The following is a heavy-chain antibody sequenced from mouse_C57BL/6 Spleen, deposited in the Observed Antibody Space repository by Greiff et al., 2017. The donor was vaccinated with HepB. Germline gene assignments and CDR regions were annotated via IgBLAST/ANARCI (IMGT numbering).Heavy chain of an antibody. J-gene: IGHJ4*01. CDR3: ARSDGYASYAMDY. CDR2: INPNYGTT. CDR1: GYSFTDYN. D-gene: IGHD2-2*01. V-gene: IGHV1-39*01. Sequence: EVKLQESGPELVKPGASVKISCKASGYSFTDYNMNWVKQSNGKSLEWIGVINPNYGTTSYNQKFKGKATLTVDQSSSTAYMQLNSLTSEDSAVYYCARSDGYASYAMDYWGQGTSVTVSS.